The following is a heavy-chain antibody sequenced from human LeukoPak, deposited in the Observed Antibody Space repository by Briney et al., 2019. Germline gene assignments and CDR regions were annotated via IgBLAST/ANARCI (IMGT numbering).Heavy chain of an antibody. CDR3: ARLVPTIPRAHWYFDL. Sequence: SETLSLTCTVSSGSVNSRSYYWGWIRQPPGKGLEWIGSVNYSGSTYYNPSLKSRVTMSVGTSTNQFSLRSNSVTAADTAVYYCARLVPTIPRAHWYFDLWGRGTLVTVSS. V-gene: IGHV4-39*01. D-gene: IGHD2-2*01. J-gene: IGHJ2*01. CDR1: SGSVNSRSYY. CDR2: VNYSGST.